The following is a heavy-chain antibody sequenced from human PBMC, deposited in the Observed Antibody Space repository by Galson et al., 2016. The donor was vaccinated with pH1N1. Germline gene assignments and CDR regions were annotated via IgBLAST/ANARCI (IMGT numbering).Heavy chain of an antibody. D-gene: IGHD3-3*01. CDR1: GYSISSGYY. Sequence: LSLTCAVSGYSISSGYYWGWIRQPPGKGLEWIGSIYHSGSTYYNPSLKSRVTISVDTSKNQFSLKLSAVTAADTAVYYCARTSGYDFWSGYYANLDYYMDVWGKGTTVTVSS. CDR2: IYHSGST. V-gene: IGHV4-38-2*01. J-gene: IGHJ6*03. CDR3: ARTSGYDFWSGYYANLDYYMDV.